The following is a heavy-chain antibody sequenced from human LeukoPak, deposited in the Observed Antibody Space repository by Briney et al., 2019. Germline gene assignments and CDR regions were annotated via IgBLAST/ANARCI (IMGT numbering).Heavy chain of an antibody. V-gene: IGHV1-46*01. Sequence: GASVKVSCKASGYTFTSYYMHWVRQAPGQGLEWTGIINPSGGSTSYAQKFQGRVTMARDTSPTTVYMELSSLRSEDTAVYYCARGLYDGMDVWGQGTTVTVSS. CDR3: ARGLYDGMDV. J-gene: IGHJ6*02. CDR1: GYTFTSYY. CDR2: INPSGGST.